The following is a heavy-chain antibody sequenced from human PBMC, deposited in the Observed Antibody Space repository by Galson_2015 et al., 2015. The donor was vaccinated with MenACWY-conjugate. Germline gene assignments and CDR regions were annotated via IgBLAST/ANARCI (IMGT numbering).Heavy chain of an antibody. Sequence: SVKVSCKASGYSFTSHYMHWVRQAPGQGLEWMGIINPDGGIPSYTEKFQDRVTMTSDTSTRTVYMHLTSLTSGDTAVYYCARSGSAGYSSGWTDSWGQGTLVTVSS. J-gene: IGHJ5*01. CDR2: INPDGGIP. V-gene: IGHV1-46*01. CDR1: GYSFTSHY. CDR3: ARSGSAGYSSGWTDS. D-gene: IGHD6-19*01.